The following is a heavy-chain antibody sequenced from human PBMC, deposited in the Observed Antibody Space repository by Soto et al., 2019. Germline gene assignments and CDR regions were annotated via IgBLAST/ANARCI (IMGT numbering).Heavy chain of an antibody. V-gene: IGHV4-61*08. CDR1: GGSISSSDYY. CDR3: ARQAVYYDSSGYLDY. D-gene: IGHD3-22*01. CDR2: IYSRGNT. J-gene: IGHJ4*02. Sequence: SETLSLTCTVSGGSISSSDYYWSWIRQPPGKGLEWIGYIYSRGNTNYNPSLKSRVTISVDTSTNQFSLKLNSVSAADTAVYYCARQAVYYDSSGYLDYWGQGALVTVSS.